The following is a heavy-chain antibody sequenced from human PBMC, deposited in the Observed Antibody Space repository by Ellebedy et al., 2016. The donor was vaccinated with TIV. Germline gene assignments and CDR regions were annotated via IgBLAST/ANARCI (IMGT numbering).Heavy chain of an antibody. CDR3: ARGGVVATIRTNYLDP. D-gene: IGHD5-12*01. Sequence: AASVKVSCKASGYTFTSYGISWVRQVPGQGFEWLGWISSYNGNTNYAQKFQDRVTMTTETSTSTAYMELRSLRSDDTAVYYCARGGVVATIRTNYLDPWGQGTLVSVSS. CDR2: ISSYNGNT. J-gene: IGHJ5*02. CDR1: GYTFTSYG. V-gene: IGHV1-18*04.